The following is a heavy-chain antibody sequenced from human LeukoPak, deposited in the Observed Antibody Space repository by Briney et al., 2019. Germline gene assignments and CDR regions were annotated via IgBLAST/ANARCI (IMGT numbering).Heavy chain of an antibody. Sequence: GASVKVSSKASGGTFSSYAISWVRQAPGQGLEWMGGIIPIFGTANYAQKFQGRVTITADESTSTAYMELSSLRSEDTAVYYCARAQDPYGGPYYFDYWGQGTLVTVSS. CDR1: GGTFSSYA. CDR2: IIPIFGTA. CDR3: ARAQDPYGGPYYFDY. V-gene: IGHV1-69*13. D-gene: IGHD4/OR15-4a*01. J-gene: IGHJ4*02.